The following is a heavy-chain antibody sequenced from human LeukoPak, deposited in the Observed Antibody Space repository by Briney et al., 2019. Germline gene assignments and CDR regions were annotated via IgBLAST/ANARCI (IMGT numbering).Heavy chain of an antibody. J-gene: IGHJ3*02. Sequence: PGGSLRLSCAASGFTFSSYAMHWVRQAPGKGLEWVAVISYDGSNKYYADSVKGRFTISRDNSKNTLYLQMNSLRAEDTAVYYCARDEFPSDAFDIWGQGTMVTVSS. V-gene: IGHV3-30*04. CDR2: ISYDGSNK. CDR1: GFTFSSYA. CDR3: ARDEFPSDAFDI. D-gene: IGHD3-10*01.